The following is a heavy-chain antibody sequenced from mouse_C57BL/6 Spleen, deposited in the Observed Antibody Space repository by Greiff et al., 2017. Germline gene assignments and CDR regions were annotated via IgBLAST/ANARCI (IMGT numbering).Heavy chain of an antibody. D-gene: IGHD1-1*01. CDR3: TGYYGSSSFSY. J-gene: IGHJ3*01. Sequence: VQLQQSGTVLARPGASVKMSCKTSGYTFTSYWMHWVKQRPGQGLEWIGAIYPGNSDTSYNQKFKGKATLTAVTSASTAYMELSSLTNEDSAVYYCTGYYGSSSFSYWGQGTLVTVSA. V-gene: IGHV1-5*01. CDR1: GYTFTSYW. CDR2: IYPGNSDT.